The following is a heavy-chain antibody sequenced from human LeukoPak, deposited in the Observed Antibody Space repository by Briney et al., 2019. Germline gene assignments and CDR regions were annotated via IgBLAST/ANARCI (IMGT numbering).Heavy chain of an antibody. V-gene: IGHV1-18*01. Sequence: ASVKVSCEASGYTFTSYGISWVRQAPGQGLEWMGWISVYNGNTNYAQKFQGRVTMTTDTSTSTAYMELRSLRSDDTAVYYCARENDNLRPAEYWGQGTLVTVSS. J-gene: IGHJ4*02. CDR2: ISVYNGNT. D-gene: IGHD1-1*01. CDR3: ARENDNLRPAEY. CDR1: GYTFTSYG.